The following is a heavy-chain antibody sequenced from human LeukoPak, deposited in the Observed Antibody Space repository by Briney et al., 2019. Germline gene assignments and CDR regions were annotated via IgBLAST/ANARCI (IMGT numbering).Heavy chain of an antibody. D-gene: IGHD2-15*01. CDR1: GFTFSNYG. CDR2: ISGSSTTI. Sequence: GGSLRLSCAVSGFTFSNYGMSWVRQTPGKGLEWVSYISGSSTTIYYAVTVKGRFTISRDNVKNSLYLQMSSLRGEDTAVYYCARDNRVVAAPNDYWGQGTLVTVSS. J-gene: IGHJ4*02. V-gene: IGHV3-48*04. CDR3: ARDNRVVAAPNDY.